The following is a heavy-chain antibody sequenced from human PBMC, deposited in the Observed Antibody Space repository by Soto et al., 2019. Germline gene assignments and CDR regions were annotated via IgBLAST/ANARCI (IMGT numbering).Heavy chain of an antibody. CDR2: INHSGST. V-gene: IGHV4-34*01. CDR1: GGSFSGYY. Sequence: SETLSLTCAVYGGSFSGYYWSWIRQPPGKGLEWIGEINHSGSTNYNPSLKSRVTISVDTSKNQFSLKLSSVTAADTAVYYCARAPKYRQTSIQLWLHWFDPWGQGTLVTVSS. J-gene: IGHJ5*02. CDR3: ARAPKYRQTSIQLWLHWFDP. D-gene: IGHD5-18*01.